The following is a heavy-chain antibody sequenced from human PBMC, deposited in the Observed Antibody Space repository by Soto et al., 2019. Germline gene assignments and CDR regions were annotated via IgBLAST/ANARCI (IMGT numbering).Heavy chain of an antibody. CDR2: IFSNDEK. V-gene: IGHV2-26*01. Sequence: ASGPTLVNPTETLTLTCTVSGFSLSNARMGVSWIRQPPGKALEWLAHIFSNDEKSYSTSLKSRLTISKDTSKSQVVLTMTNMDPVDTATYYCARIYCSGGSCFNLYYYYYGMDVWGQGTTVTVS. CDR1: GFSLSNARMG. CDR3: ARIYCSGGSCFNLYYYYYGMDV. D-gene: IGHD2-15*01. J-gene: IGHJ6*02.